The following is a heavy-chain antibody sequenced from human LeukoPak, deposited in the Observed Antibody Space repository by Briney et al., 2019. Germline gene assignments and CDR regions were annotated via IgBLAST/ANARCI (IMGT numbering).Heavy chain of an antibody. Sequence: PGRSLRLSCAASGFAFDDYAMHWVRQAPGKGLEWVSGISWNSGSIGYADSVKGRFTISRDNAKNSLYLQMNSLRAEDTALYDCAKDLYYYDSSGYYRWGQGTLVTVSS. V-gene: IGHV3-9*01. CDR2: ISWNSGSI. J-gene: IGHJ5*02. CDR1: GFAFDDYA. CDR3: AKDLYYYDSSGYYR. D-gene: IGHD3-22*01.